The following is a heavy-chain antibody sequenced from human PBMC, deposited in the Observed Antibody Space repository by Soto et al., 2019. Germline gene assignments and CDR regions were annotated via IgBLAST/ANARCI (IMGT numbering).Heavy chain of an antibody. CDR2: INWNGGST. D-gene: IGHD6-13*01. Sequence: EVQLVESGGGVVRPGGSLRLSCAASGFTFDDYGMSWDRQAPGKGLEWVSGINWNGGSTAYADSVKGRFTISRDNAKNAQYLQMNSLRAEDTALYHCARVPSLNPLLAAAGTNWYFDLWGRGTLVTVSS. CDR1: GFTFDDYG. J-gene: IGHJ2*01. V-gene: IGHV3-20*01. CDR3: ARVPSLNPLLAAAGTNWYFDL.